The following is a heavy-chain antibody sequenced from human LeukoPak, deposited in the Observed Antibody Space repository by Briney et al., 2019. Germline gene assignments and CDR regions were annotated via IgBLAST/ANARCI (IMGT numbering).Heavy chain of an antibody. Sequence: ASVKVSCKASGYTFTSYGITWVRQAPGQGLEWMGWISNYTGNIKYGRKLQGRATMTTDTSTNTAYMELRSLRSDDTAVYYCARNALGYCSGGSCTEFDYWDQGTLVTVSS. CDR1: GYTFTSYG. J-gene: IGHJ4*02. V-gene: IGHV1-18*01. CDR2: ISNYTGNI. CDR3: ARNALGYCSGGSCTEFDY. D-gene: IGHD2-15*01.